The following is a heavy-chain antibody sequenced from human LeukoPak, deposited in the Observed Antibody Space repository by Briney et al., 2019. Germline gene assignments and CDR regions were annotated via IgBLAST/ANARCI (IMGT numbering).Heavy chain of an antibody. J-gene: IGHJ3*02. CDR2: ISSSGDTI. Sequence: GGSLRLSSAASGFTFSDYYMSWIRQAPGKGLEWVSYISSSGDTIYYADSVKGRFTISRDNAKNSLYLQMNSLRAEDTAVYYCARELAMIVITAAFDIWGQGTMVTVSS. D-gene: IGHD3-22*01. CDR1: GFTFSDYY. V-gene: IGHV3-11*01. CDR3: ARELAMIVITAAFDI.